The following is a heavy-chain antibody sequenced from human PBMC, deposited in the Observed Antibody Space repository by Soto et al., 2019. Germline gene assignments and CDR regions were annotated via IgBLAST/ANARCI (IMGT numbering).Heavy chain of an antibody. Sequence: ASVKVSCKASGYTFTSYGISWVRQAPGQGLEWMGWISAYNGNTNYAQKLQGRVTMTTDTSTSTAYMELRSLRSDDTAVYYCGRDHDGYSSGWPDAFDIWGQGTMVTVSS. D-gene: IGHD6-19*01. CDR1: GYTFTSYG. CDR3: GRDHDGYSSGWPDAFDI. J-gene: IGHJ3*02. V-gene: IGHV1-18*01. CDR2: ISAYNGNT.